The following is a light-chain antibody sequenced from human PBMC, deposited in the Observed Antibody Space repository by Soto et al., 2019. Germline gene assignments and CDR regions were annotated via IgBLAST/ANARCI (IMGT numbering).Light chain of an antibody. V-gene: IGLV2-11*01. Sequence: QSALTQPRSVSGSPGQSVTISCTGTSSDVGGYNYVSWYQQHPGKAPKLMIYDVSKRPSGFPDRFSGSKSGNTASLTISGLQAEDEADYYCCSYAGSYRGVFGTGTKVTVL. CDR3: CSYAGSYRGV. J-gene: IGLJ1*01. CDR1: SSDVGGYNY. CDR2: DVS.